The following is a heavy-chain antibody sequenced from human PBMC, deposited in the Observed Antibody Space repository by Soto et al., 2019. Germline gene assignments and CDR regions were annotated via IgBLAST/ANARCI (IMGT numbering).Heavy chain of an antibody. Sequence: ETLSLACAVPGVSISSYYWSWIRQPAGKGLEWIGRIYTSGSTNYNPSLKSRVTMSVDTSKNQFSLKLSSVTAADTAVYYCARDLSDYGDYAFDYWGQGTLVTVSS. J-gene: IGHJ4*02. V-gene: IGHV4-4*07. CDR1: GVSISSYY. CDR3: ARDLSDYGDYAFDY. D-gene: IGHD4-17*01. CDR2: IYTSGST.